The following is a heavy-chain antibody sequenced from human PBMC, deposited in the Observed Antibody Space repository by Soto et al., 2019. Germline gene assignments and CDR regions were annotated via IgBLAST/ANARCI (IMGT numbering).Heavy chain of an antibody. CDR2: IWYDGSNK. J-gene: IGHJ5*02. CDR1: GFTFGSYG. V-gene: IGHV3-33*01. Sequence: QVQLVESGGGVVQPGRSLRLSCAASGFTFGSYGMHWVRQAPGKGLEWVAVIWYDGSNKYYADSVKGRFTISRDNSKNTXXXXXXXXXXXXXAVXXCXXXXXXAXXMNWFDPWGQGTLVTVSS. CDR3: XXXXXXAXXMNWFDP.